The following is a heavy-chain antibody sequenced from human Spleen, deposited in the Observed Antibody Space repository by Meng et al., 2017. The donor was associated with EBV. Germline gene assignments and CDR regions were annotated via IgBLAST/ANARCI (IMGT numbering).Heavy chain of an antibody. D-gene: IGHD5-12*01. CDR1: GYIFTGHR. V-gene: IGHV1-18*01. J-gene: IGHJ4*02. Sequence: QVQLVQSGSGLKKPGASVTVACKASGYIFTGHRISWVRQAPGRGLEWMGCIRPYDGDTKYTQKFRDRVTLTTDTSTDTAYMELNSLRSDDTALYYCARAYSGYDDLPSYWGQGTLVTVSS. CDR3: ARAYSGYDDLPSY. CDR2: IRPYDGDT.